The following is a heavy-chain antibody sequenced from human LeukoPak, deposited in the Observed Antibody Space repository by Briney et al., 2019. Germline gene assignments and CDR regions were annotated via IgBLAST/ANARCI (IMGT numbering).Heavy chain of an antibody. Sequence: SETLSLTCTVSGGSINTPNYYWGWIRQTPGKGLEWIGNIFYSGGTYYSPSPTSRVTISLDTSRNQFSLKLNSVTAADTAVYYCARDRYYGSGSYYYWGQGTLVTVSS. CDR1: GGSINTPNYY. CDR3: ARDRYYGSGSYYY. D-gene: IGHD3-10*01. V-gene: IGHV4-39*07. CDR2: IFYSGGT. J-gene: IGHJ4*02.